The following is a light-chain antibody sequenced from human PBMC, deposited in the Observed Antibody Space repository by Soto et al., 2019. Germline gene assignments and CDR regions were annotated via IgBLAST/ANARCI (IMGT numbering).Light chain of an antibody. CDR3: QQFNNWPPIT. CDR2: HAS. J-gene: IGKJ5*01. CDR1: QSVNSN. V-gene: IGKV3D-15*01. Sequence: EIVMTQSPATLSVSPGETVTLSCRASQSVNSNLAWYQQKPGQAPRLLIYHASTRATGIPARFSGSGSGTEFTLTISSLQSEDFAIFYCQQFNNWPPITFGQGTRLEI.